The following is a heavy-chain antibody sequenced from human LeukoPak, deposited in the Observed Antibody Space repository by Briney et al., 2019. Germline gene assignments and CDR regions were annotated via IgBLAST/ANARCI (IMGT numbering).Heavy chain of an antibody. Sequence: ASVKVSCKASGYTFTSYYMHWVRQAPGQGLEWMGIINPSGGSTSYAQKFQGRVTMTRDTSTSTVYMELSSLRSEDTAVYYCARGGGVLLWFGELFHWGQGTLVTVSS. CDR3: ARGGGVLLWFGELFH. V-gene: IGHV1-46*01. CDR1: GYTFTSYY. J-gene: IGHJ4*02. D-gene: IGHD3-10*01. CDR2: INPSGGST.